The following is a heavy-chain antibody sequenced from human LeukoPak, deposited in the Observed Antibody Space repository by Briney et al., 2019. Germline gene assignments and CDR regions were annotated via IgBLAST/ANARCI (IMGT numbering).Heavy chain of an antibody. V-gene: IGHV4-61*05. CDR1: GGSISSSSYY. Sequence: PSETLSLTCTVSGGSISSSSYYWGWIRQPPGKGLEWIGYMYYSGSTNYNPSLKSRVTISVDTSKNQFSLKLSSVTAADTAVYYCARGGLSYYYMDVWGKGTTVTVSS. CDR2: MYYSGST. J-gene: IGHJ6*03. D-gene: IGHD3-16*01. CDR3: ARGGLSYYYMDV.